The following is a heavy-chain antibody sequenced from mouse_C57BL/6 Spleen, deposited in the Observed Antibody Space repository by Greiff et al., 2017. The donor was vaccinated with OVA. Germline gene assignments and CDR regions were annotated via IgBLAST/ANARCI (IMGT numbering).Heavy chain of an antibody. CDR1: GFTFSSYA. V-gene: IGHV5-4*03. CDR2: ISDGGSYT. J-gene: IGHJ2*01. D-gene: IGHD3-1*01. CDR3: ARVAGLPYYFDY. Sequence: EVKLVESGGGLVNPGGSLKLSCAASGFTFSSYAMSWVRQTPEKRLEWVATISDGGSYTYYPDNVKGRFTISRDNAKNNLYLQMSHLKSEDTAMYYCARVAGLPYYFDYWGQGTTLTVSS.